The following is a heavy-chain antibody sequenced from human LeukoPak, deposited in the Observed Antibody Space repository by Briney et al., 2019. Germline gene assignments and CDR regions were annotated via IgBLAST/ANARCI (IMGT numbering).Heavy chain of an antibody. Sequence: GGSLRLSCVASGFTFSSYNMNWVRQAPGKGLEWVSYISSSSNSIYYADSVKGRFTISRDNAKNSLYLQMNSLRAEDTAVYYCARSRALFDYWGQGTLVTVSS. J-gene: IGHJ4*02. D-gene: IGHD3-3*02. CDR1: GFTFSSYN. V-gene: IGHV3-48*04. CDR3: ARSRALFDY. CDR2: ISSSSNSI.